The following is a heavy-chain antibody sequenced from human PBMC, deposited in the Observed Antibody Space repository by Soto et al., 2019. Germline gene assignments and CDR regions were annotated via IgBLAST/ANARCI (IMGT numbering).Heavy chain of an antibody. CDR1: GDSMSGFY. CDR2: INYVGRTS. D-gene: IGHD3-10*01. J-gene: IGHJ4*02. V-gene: IGHV4-59*01. Sequence: SETLSLTCTVSGDSMSGFYWSWIRQTPGKGLEWIGYINYVGRTSYYSPSLQSRVTISLDSSKNQFSLILSSVTAAGTAVYFCARFRRNYFDYWGQGTQVTGCS. CDR3: ARFRRNYFDY.